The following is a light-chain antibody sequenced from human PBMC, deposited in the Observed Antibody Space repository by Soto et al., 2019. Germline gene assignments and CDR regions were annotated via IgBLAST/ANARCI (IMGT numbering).Light chain of an antibody. CDR1: QSISDS. V-gene: IGKV1-5*01. J-gene: IGKJ1*01. CDR3: QQYDTYWT. CDR2: DAS. Sequence: DIQMTQSPSTLSASVGDRVTITCRASQSISDSLAWYQQKPGKAPDLLISDASSLERGVPSRFSGSGSGTEFTLTISSMQPEDFATYYCQQYDTYWTVGQGIKVDIK.